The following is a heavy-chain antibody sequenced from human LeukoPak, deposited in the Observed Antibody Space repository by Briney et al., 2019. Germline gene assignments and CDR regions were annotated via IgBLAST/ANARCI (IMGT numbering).Heavy chain of an antibody. D-gene: IGHD3-10*01. V-gene: IGHV3-30*18. CDR2: ISYDGNNK. Sequence: SLRLSCAASGITFSSFGMHWARQAPGKGLEWLAIISYDGNNKYYADSVRGRFTISRDNSKNTVYLQMNSLRAEDTAVYYCAKDRYYYGSGTYPLDYWGQGTLVTVSS. CDR3: AKDRYYYGSGTYPLDY. J-gene: IGHJ4*02. CDR1: GITFSSFG.